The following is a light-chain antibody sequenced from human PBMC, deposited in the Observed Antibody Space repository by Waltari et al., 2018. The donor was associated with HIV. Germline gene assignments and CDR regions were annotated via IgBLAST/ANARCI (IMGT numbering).Light chain of an antibody. V-gene: IGKV1-NL1*01. CDR2: AAS. CDR1: QAISTS. CDR3: QQYFSPPPLT. Sequence: DIQMTQSPSSLSASVGDRVPITCRASQAISTSLAWYQQKQGKAPKLLLYAASRLESGVPSRFSGSRSGTDYALTISSLQPEDFAVYYCQQYFSPPPLTFGGGTKVEIK. J-gene: IGKJ4*01.